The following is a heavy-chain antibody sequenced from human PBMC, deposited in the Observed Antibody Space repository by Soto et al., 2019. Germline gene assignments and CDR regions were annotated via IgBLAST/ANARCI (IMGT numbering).Heavy chain of an antibody. CDR2: IIPILGIA. D-gene: IGHD3-16*01. Sequence: QVQLVQSGAEVKKPGSSVKVSCKASGGTFSSYTISWVRQAPGQGLEWMGRIIPILGIANYAQKFQGRVTITADKSTSTAYRELSSLRCEDTAVYYCAGDKHLGEPPYFDCWGQGTLVTVSS. J-gene: IGHJ4*02. V-gene: IGHV1-69*08. CDR3: AGDKHLGEPPYFDC. CDR1: GGTFSSYT.